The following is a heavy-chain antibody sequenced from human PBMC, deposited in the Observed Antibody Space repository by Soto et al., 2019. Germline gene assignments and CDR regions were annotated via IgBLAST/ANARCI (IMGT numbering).Heavy chain of an antibody. CDR2: INHSGST. CDR1: GGSFSGYY. Sequence: SETLSLTCAVYGGSFSGYYWSWIRQPPGKGLEWIGEINHSGSTNYNPSLKSRVTISVDTSKNQFSLYLQMNSLRPEDTALYYCAKDEYYYSRSGYYIFDSWGQGTLVTVSS. D-gene: IGHD3-22*01. V-gene: IGHV4-34*01. J-gene: IGHJ4*02. CDR3: AKDEYYYSRSGYYIFDS.